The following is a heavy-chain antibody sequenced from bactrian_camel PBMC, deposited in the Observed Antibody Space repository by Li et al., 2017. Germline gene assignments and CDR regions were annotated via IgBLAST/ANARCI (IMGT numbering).Heavy chain of an antibody. J-gene: IGHJ6*01. CDR2: RSPVSGST. CDR3: AADSVPCGSWSFAY. Sequence: HVQLVESGGGSVQAGGSLRLACAASADTYNNYCMGWFRQAPGKEREGVAARSPVSGSTFYGDSVKGRFTISQDNAKNTLYLEMNNLKAEDTAMYYCAADSVPCGSWSFAYWGHGTQVTVS. CDR1: ADTYNNYC. V-gene: IGHV3S1*01. D-gene: IGHD6*01.